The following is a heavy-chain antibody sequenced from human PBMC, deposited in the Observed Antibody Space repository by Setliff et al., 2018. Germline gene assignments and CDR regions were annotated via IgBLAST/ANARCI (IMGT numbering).Heavy chain of an antibody. J-gene: IGHJ3*02. CDR2: IKQDGSTK. D-gene: IGHD3-22*01. V-gene: IGHV3-7*01. Sequence: GGSLRLSCVVSGFSFSRHWMSWVRQAPGKGLEWVADIKQDGSTKYYLDSVKCRFTISRDNAKRSLYLQMIGLRADDTGVYYCVRDDADNYDAFDNWGQGTLVTVSS. CDR3: VRDDADNYDAFDN. CDR1: GFSFSRHW.